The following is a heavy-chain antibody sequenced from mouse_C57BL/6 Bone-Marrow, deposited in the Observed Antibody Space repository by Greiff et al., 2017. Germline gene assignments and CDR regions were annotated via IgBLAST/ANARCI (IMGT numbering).Heavy chain of an antibody. CDR2: ISSGSSTI. D-gene: IGHD3-3*01. J-gene: IGHJ4*01. CDR1: GFTFRDYG. Sequence: EVMLVESGGGLVKPGGSLKLSCAASGFTFRDYGMHWVRQAPETGLAWGAYISSGSSTIYYADTVKGRFTISRDNAKNTLFLQMTSLRSADTAMYYCARQGLRAMDYWGQGTSVTVSS. CDR3: ARQGLRAMDY. V-gene: IGHV5-17*01.